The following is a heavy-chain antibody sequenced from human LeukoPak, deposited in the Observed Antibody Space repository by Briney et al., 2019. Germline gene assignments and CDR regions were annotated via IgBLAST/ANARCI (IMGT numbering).Heavy chain of an antibody. Sequence: ASVKVSCKASGYTFTGYYMHWVRQAPGQGLEWMGWINPNSGGTNYAQKFQGRVTMTRDTSISTAYMELSRLRSDDTAVYYCARVSSAAAGTLNFDYWGQGTLVTVSS. CDR1: GYTFTGYY. D-gene: IGHD6-13*01. CDR3: ARVSSAAAGTLNFDY. V-gene: IGHV1-2*02. J-gene: IGHJ4*02. CDR2: INPNSGGT.